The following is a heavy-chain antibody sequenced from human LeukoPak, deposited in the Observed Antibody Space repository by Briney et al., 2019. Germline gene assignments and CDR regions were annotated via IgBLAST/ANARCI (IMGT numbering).Heavy chain of an antibody. Sequence: PGGSLRLSCAASGFTFSSYWMSWVRQAPGKGLEWVANIKQDGSEKYYVDSVKDRFTISRDNAKNSLYLQMNSLRAEDTAVYYCARESGYYTPDYFDYWGQGTLVTVSS. CDR3: ARESGYYTPDYFDY. J-gene: IGHJ4*02. D-gene: IGHD3-3*01. CDR2: IKQDGSEK. V-gene: IGHV3-7*01. CDR1: GFTFSSYW.